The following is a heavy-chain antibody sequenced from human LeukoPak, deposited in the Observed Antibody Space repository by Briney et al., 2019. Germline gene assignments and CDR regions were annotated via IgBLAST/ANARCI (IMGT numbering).Heavy chain of an antibody. D-gene: IGHD3-10*01. V-gene: IGHV4-61*05. J-gene: IGHJ5*02. CDR2: IYYSGST. Sequence: PSETLSLTCTVSGGSISSSFYYWGWIRQPPGKGLEWIGYIYYSGSTNYKPSLKSRVTISVDTSKNQFSLKLSSVTAADTAVYYCARGGYYGSGNDFGFDPWGQGTLVTVSS. CDR3: ARGGYYGSGNDFGFDP. CDR1: GGSISSSFYY.